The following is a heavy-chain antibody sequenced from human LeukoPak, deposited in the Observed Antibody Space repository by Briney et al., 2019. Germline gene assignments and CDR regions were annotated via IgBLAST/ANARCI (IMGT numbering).Heavy chain of an antibody. D-gene: IGHD5-12*01. V-gene: IGHV3-7*01. CDR3: ARDRGLSGYDLCDY. Sequence: PGGSLRLSCAASTFTFSNYWMSWVRQAPGKGLEWVATIKHDGSEKHYVDSVEGRFTISRDNAMNSLYLQMNSLGAEDTAVYYCARDRGLSGYDLCDYWGQGTLVTVSS. CDR1: TFTFSNYW. CDR2: IKHDGSEK. J-gene: IGHJ4*02.